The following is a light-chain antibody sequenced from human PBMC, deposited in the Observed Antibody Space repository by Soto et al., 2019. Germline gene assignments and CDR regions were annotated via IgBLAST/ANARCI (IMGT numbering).Light chain of an antibody. J-gene: IGKJ4*01. CDR2: GAS. CDR3: QQYGSSPLT. V-gene: IGKV3-20*01. Sequence: EIVLTQSPGTLSLSPGERATLSCRASQSVYSSYLAWYQQKPGQAPRLLIYGASSRVTGIPDRFTGSGSGTEFTLIITRLEPEDFAVYYCQQYGSSPLTFGGGTKVEIK. CDR1: QSVYSSY.